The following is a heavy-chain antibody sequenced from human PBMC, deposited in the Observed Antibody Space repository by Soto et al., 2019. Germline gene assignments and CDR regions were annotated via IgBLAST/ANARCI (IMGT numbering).Heavy chain of an antibody. CDR2: IYYSGST. D-gene: IGHD6-13*01. CDR3: ARDSIAAAGPTGMDV. CDR1: GGSISSGGYY. V-gene: IGHV4-31*03. Sequence: TLSLTCTVSGGSISSGGYYWSWIRQHPGKGLEWIGYIYYSGSTYYNPSLKSRVTISVDTSKNQFSLKLSSVTAADTAVYYCARDSIAAAGPTGMDVWGQGTTVTVSS. J-gene: IGHJ6*02.